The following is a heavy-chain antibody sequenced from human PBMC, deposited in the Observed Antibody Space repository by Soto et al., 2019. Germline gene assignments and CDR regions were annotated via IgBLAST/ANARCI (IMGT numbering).Heavy chain of an antibody. J-gene: IGHJ4*02. D-gene: IGHD1-1*01. CDR1: GLTFSRAD. CDR2: SGGSDLST. V-gene: IGHV3-23*04. Sequence: EVQLVESGGGLVQPGGSLRLSCVVSGLTFSRADVSWVRQPPGKGLEWVSASGGSDLSTHYVDSVKRRFTLSRNRSKNTPYMQMNSLSAEDTAVSNSVTQSWNYWGQGTLATVSS. CDR3: VTQSWNY.